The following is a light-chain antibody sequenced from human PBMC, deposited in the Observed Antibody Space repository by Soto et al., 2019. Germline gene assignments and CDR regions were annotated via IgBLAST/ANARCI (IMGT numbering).Light chain of an antibody. Sequence: EIVMTQSPATLSVSPGERATLSCRASQSVGSNLALYQQKPGQAPRLLIYGASTRATAFPARFSGSGSGTEFTLTIGSLQSEDFAVYYCHQYNNWPLTFGGGTKVEIK. CDR2: GAS. CDR1: QSVGSN. CDR3: HQYNNWPLT. J-gene: IGKJ4*01. V-gene: IGKV3-15*01.